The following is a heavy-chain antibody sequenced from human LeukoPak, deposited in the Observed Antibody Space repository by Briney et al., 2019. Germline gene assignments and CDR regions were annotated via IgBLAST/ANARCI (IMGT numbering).Heavy chain of an antibody. CDR1: GYPFSKYT. V-gene: IGHV3-21*01. D-gene: IGHD2-2*01. J-gene: IGHJ4*02. CDR3: AREGVPGAADY. Sequence: PGGSLRLSCAASGYPFSKYTLNWVRQAPGKGLEWVSSISTSSRYIYYADSVKGRFTISRDNAKNSLYLQMNSLRAEDTAVYYCAREGVPGAADYWGQGTLVTVSS. CDR2: ISTSSRYI.